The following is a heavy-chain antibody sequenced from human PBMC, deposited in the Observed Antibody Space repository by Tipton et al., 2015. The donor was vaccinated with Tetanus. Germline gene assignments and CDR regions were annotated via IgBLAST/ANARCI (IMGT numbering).Heavy chain of an antibody. V-gene: IGHV4-61*05. CDR3: ARGEDQYKSGNH. D-gene: IGHD1-1*01. J-gene: IGHJ5*02. CDR2: IYYTGNT. CDR1: GGSISSSSFY. Sequence: GLVKPSETLSLTCTVSGGSISSSSFYWGWIRQPPGKGLEWIGYIYYTGNTNYNPSLKSRVTISADTTKKQFSLNLRSVTAADTAVYYCARGEDQYKSGNHWGQGSPVTVSS.